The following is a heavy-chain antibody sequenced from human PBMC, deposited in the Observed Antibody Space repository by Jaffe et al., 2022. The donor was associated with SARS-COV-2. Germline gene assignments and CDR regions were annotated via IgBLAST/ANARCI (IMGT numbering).Heavy chain of an antibody. Sequence: QVQLQQWGAGLLKPSETLSLTCAVYGGSFSGYYWSWIRQPPGKGLEWIGEINHSGSTNYNPSLKSRVTISVDTSKNQFSLKLSSVTAADTAVYYCARYGGNRRTHYYYYGMDVWGQGTTVTVSS. V-gene: IGHV4-34*01. D-gene: IGHD2-15*01. CDR1: GGSFSGYY. CDR3: ARYGGNRRTHYYYYGMDV. CDR2: INHSGST. J-gene: IGHJ6*02.